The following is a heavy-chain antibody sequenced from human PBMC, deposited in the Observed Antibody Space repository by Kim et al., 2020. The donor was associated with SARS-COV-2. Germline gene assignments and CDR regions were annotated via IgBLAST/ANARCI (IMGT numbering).Heavy chain of an antibody. CDR3: AKDLILRVRGVIITYRGPIDY. V-gene: IGHV3-30*02. Sequence: FTISRDNSKNTLYLQMNSLRAEDTAVYYCAKDLILRVRGVIITYRGPIDYWGQGTLVTVSS. J-gene: IGHJ4*02. D-gene: IGHD3-10*01.